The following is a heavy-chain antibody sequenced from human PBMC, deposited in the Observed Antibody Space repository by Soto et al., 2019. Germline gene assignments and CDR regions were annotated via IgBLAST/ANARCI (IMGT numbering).Heavy chain of an antibody. V-gene: IGHV3-30*18. J-gene: IGHJ6*02. CDR2: ISYDGSNK. CDR1: GFTFSSYG. Sequence: QVQLVESGGGVVQPGRSLRLSCAASGFTFSSYGMHWVRQAPGKGLEWVAVISYDGSNKYYADSVKGRFTISRDNSKNTLYLQMNSLRAEDTAVYYCAKVGPAGAAADYYYYGMDVWGQGTTVTVSS. CDR3: AKVGPAGAAADYYYYGMDV. D-gene: IGHD6-13*01.